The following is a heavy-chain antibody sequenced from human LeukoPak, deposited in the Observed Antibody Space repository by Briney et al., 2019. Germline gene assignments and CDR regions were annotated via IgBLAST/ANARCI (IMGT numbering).Heavy chain of an antibody. CDR2: VSGSGGST. D-gene: IGHD2-2*01. J-gene: IGHJ4*02. Sequence: GGSLRLSCAASGXTFSSYALSWVRQAPGKGLEWVSAVSGSGGSTYYADSVKGRFTISRDNSKNTLYLQMNSLRAEDTAVYYCAKVQTSTSCLFDYWGQGTLVTVSS. CDR1: GXTFSSYA. V-gene: IGHV3-23*01. CDR3: AKVQTSTSCLFDY.